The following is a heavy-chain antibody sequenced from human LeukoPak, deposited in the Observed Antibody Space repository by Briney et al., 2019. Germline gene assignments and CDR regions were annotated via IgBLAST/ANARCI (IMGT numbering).Heavy chain of an antibody. Sequence: SETLSLTCTVSGGSISSYYWSWIRQPPGKGLEWIGYIYYSGSTNYNPSLKSRVTISVDTSKNQFSLKLSSVTAADTAVYYCARDSEWLRFEGDAFDIWGQGTMVTVSS. D-gene: IGHD5-12*01. CDR3: ARDSEWLRFEGDAFDI. CDR2: IYYSGST. CDR1: GGSISSYY. J-gene: IGHJ3*02. V-gene: IGHV4-59*12.